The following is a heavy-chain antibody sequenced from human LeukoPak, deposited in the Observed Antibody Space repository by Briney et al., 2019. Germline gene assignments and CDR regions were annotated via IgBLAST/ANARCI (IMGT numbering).Heavy chain of an antibody. Sequence: GGSLRLSCAASGFTFDDYTMHWVRQAPGKGLEWVSLTSWDGGSTYYADSVKGRFTISRDNSKNSLYLQMNSLRTEDTALYYCARGGSPVHYYYMDVWGKGTTVTISS. CDR3: ARGGSPVHYYYMDV. D-gene: IGHD1-1*01. V-gene: IGHV3-43*01. CDR2: TSWDGGST. J-gene: IGHJ6*03. CDR1: GFTFDDYT.